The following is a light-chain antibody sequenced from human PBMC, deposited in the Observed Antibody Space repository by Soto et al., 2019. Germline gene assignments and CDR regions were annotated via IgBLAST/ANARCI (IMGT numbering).Light chain of an antibody. CDR3: QQRTTWPLT. V-gene: IGKV3-15*01. CDR1: QRVSSN. Sequence: EIVMTQSPATLSVSPGERATLSCRASQRVSSNLAWYQQKPGQAPRLLIYGASTRATGVPARFSDSGSGTEFTLTISDLQSEDFAVYYCQQRTTWPLTFGGGTKVEIK. J-gene: IGKJ4*01. CDR2: GAS.